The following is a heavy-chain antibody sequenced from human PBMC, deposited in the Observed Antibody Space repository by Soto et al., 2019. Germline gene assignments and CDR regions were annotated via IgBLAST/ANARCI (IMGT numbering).Heavy chain of an antibody. J-gene: IGHJ4*02. CDR3: ARIGFRFSNYFDY. Sequence: SETLSLTCTVSGGSISSSRYYWGWIRQPPGKGLEWIGSIYYSGSTYYNPSLKSRVTISVDTSKNQFSLKLSSVTAADTAVYYCARIGFRFSNYFDYWGQGTLVTVSS. CDR1: GGSISSSRYY. V-gene: IGHV4-39*01. CDR2: IYYSGST.